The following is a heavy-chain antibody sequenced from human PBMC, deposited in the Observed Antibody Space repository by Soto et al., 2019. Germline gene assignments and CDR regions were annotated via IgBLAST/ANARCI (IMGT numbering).Heavy chain of an antibody. J-gene: IGHJ4*02. V-gene: IGHV1-18*01. CDR1: GYTFTSYG. Sequence: GASVKVSCKASGYTFTSYGISWVRQAPGQGLEWMGWISAYNGNTNYAQKLQGRVTMTTDTSTSTAYMELRSLRSDDTAVYYCARDHLGYYDSSGYYDYWGQGTLVTVSS. CDR2: ISAYNGNT. D-gene: IGHD3-22*01. CDR3: ARDHLGYYDSSGYYDY.